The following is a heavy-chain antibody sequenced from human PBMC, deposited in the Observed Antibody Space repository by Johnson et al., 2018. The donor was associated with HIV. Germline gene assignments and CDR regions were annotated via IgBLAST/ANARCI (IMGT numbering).Heavy chain of an antibody. D-gene: IGHD6-13*01. J-gene: IGHJ3*02. CDR1: GFTLSSYW. Sequence: MMLVESGGGLVQPGESLRLSCAASGFTLSSYWMSWVRKAPGKGLGGVANIKQDGGGKYYVDSVKGRFTISRDDSKNTLYLRMNSLKTEDTAVYYCTTDPIAAAGHDAFDIWGQGTLVSVSS. CDR2: IKQDGGGK. V-gene: IGHV3-7*05. CDR3: TTDPIAAAGHDAFDI.